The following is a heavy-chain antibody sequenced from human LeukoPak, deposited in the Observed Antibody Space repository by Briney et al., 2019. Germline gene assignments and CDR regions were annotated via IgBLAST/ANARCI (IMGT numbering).Heavy chain of an antibody. Sequence: PSETLSLTCTVSGGTISSYYWSWIRQPPGKGLEWIGYIHYSGSTNYNPSLKSRVTISVDTSKNQFSLKLSSVTAADTAVYYCARHQWGSYVTDYWGQGTLVTVSS. CDR3: ARHQWGSYVTDY. V-gene: IGHV4-59*08. J-gene: IGHJ4*02. D-gene: IGHD3-16*01. CDR2: IHYSGST. CDR1: GGTISSYY.